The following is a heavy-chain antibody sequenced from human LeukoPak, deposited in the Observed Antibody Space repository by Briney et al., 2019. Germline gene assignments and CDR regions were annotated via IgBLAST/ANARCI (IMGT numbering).Heavy chain of an antibody. CDR3: AIRPNLVPAAYYYYYMDV. D-gene: IGHD2-2*01. CDR2: IYHSGST. V-gene: IGHV4-30-2*01. J-gene: IGHJ6*03. Sequence: SETLSLTCTVSGGSISSGGYYWSWIRQPPGKGLEWIGYIYHSGSTYYNPSLKSRVTISVDRSKNQFSLKLSSVTAADTAVYYCAIRPNLVPAAYYYYYMDVWGKGTTVTVSS. CDR1: GGSISSGGYY.